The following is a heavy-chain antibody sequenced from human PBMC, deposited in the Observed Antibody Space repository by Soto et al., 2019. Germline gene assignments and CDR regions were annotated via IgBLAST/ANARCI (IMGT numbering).Heavy chain of an antibody. CDR1: GYTPTELS. J-gene: IGHJ4*02. D-gene: IGHD3-10*01. CDR3: ATGPVLLWFGEFSRFDY. CDR2: FDPEDGET. Sequence: ASVKVSCKVSGYTPTELSMHWVRQAPGKGLEWMGGFDPEDGETIYAQKFQGRVTMTEDTSTDTAYMELSSLRSEDTAVYYCATGPVLLWFGEFSRFDYWGQGTLVTVSS. V-gene: IGHV1-24*01.